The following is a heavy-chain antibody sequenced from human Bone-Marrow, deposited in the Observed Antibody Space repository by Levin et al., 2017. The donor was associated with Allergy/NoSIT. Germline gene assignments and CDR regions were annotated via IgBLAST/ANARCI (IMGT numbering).Heavy chain of an antibody. Sequence: GGSLRLSCAASGFTFSSYAVHWVRQAPGKGLEWVAVISYDGSTKYYASSVKGRFTISRDNSKNTLFLQMNSLRGDDTAVYYCARDDYGAKYSFDYWGQGTLVTVSP. J-gene: IGHJ4*02. CDR1: GFTFSSYA. CDR3: ARDDYGAKYSFDY. V-gene: IGHV3-30-3*01. CDR2: ISYDGSTK. D-gene: IGHD4-23*01.